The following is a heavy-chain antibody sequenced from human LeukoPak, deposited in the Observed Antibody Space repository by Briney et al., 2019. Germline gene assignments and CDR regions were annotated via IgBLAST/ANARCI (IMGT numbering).Heavy chain of an antibody. CDR2: INSGSTYI. J-gene: IGHJ4*02. V-gene: IGHV3-21*01. D-gene: IGHD3-10*01. CDR3: ARVSLGNNYGSGSYDY. CDR1: GFTFSSYN. Sequence: GGSLRLSCAASGFTFSSYNMNWVRQAPGKGLEWVSSINSGSTYINYAGSVKGRFTISRDNAENSLYLQMSSLRAEDTAVYYCARVSLGNNYGSGSYDYWGQGTLVTVSS.